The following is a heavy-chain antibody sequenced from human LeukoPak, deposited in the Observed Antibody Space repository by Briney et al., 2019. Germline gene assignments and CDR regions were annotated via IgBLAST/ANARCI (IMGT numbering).Heavy chain of an antibody. CDR2: IYHSGST. J-gene: IGHJ4*02. Sequence: SQTLSLTCTVSGGSISSGGYYWSWIRQPPGKGLGWIGYIYHSGSTYYNPSLKSRVTISVDRSKNQFSLKLSSVTAADTAVYYCARDSGGYDLGYWGQGTLVTVSS. D-gene: IGHD5-12*01. CDR1: GGSISSGGYY. V-gene: IGHV4-30-2*01. CDR3: ARDSGGYDLGY.